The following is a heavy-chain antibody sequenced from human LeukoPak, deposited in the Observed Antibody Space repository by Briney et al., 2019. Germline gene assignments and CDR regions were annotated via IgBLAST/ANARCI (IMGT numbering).Heavy chain of an antibody. J-gene: IGHJ6*03. CDR2: IYTSGST. CDR3: ATDSGSSWYGDYYYYYYMDV. D-gene: IGHD6-13*01. CDR1: GGSISSDY. V-gene: IGHV4-4*07. Sequence: SETLSLTCTVSGGSISSDYWSWIRQPAGKGLEWIGRIYTSGSTNYNPSLKSRVTISVDKSKNQFSLKLSSVTAADTAVYYCATDSGSSWYGDYYYYYYMDVWGKGTTVTVSS.